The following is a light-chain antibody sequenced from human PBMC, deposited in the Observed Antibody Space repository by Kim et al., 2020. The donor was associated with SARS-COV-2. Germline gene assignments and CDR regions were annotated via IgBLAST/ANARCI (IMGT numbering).Light chain of an antibody. J-gene: IGLJ2*01. Sequence: SSELPQDPAVSVALGQTVTITCQGDSLRVYYASWYQQKPGQAPLLVFYDKNSRPSGIPDRFSGSSSGNTASLTITGAQAEDEADYYCNSRDSSGYHVVFGGGTKVTVL. CDR1: SLRVYY. CDR3: NSRDSSGYHVV. CDR2: DKN. V-gene: IGLV3-19*01.